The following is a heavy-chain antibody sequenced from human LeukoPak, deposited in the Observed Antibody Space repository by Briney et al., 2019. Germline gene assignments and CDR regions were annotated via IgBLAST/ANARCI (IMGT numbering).Heavy chain of an antibody. J-gene: IGHJ4*02. D-gene: IGHD2-21*01. CDR1: GGSVSTDDYY. CDR3: ARDLVN. Sequence: SETLSLTCTVSGGSVSTDDYYWSWIRQPPGKGLEWIGYIHDSGSTNYNPSLKSRVTISVDTSKNQFSLRLSSESAADAAVYYCARDLVNWGQGTLVTVSS. V-gene: IGHV4-61*08. CDR2: IHDSGST.